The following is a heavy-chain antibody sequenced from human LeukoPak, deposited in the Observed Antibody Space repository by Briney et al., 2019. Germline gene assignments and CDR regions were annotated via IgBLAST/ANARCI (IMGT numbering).Heavy chain of an antibody. Sequence: GGSLRLSCAASGFTFSSYWMHWVRQAPGKGLVWVSRINTDESSTSYADSVKGRFTISRDNAKNTLYLQMNSLRAEDTAVYYCARDPGYYDSAKNWFDPWGQGTLVTVSS. V-gene: IGHV3-74*01. J-gene: IGHJ5*02. CDR3: ARDPGYYDSAKNWFDP. D-gene: IGHD3-22*01. CDR2: INTDESST. CDR1: GFTFSSYW.